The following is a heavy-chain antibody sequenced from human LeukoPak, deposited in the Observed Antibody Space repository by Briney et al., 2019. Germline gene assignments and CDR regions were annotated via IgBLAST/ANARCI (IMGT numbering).Heavy chain of an antibody. V-gene: IGHV1-2*02. D-gene: IGHD6-19*01. J-gene: IGHJ4*02. CDR2: NNPSSGGT. CDR3: ARASSGWPIDY. Sequence: ASVKVSCKASGYTFTGYYMHWVRQAPGQGLEWMGWNNPSSGGTNYAQKFQGRVTMTRDTSISTAYMELSRLRSDDTAVYYCARASSGWPIDYWGQGTLVTVSS. CDR1: GYTFTGYY.